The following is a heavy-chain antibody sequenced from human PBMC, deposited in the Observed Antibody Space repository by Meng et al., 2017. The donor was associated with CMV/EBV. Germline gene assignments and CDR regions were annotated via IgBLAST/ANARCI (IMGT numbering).Heavy chain of an antibody. D-gene: IGHD5-18*01. CDR2: IYWDDDK. Sequence: ITLKEACPTLVNPQQTPTLSCTFSGLSRSTSGVGVGWIRQPPGKALEWLALIYWDDDKRYSPSLKSRLTITKDTSKNQVVLTMTNMDPVDTATYYCAHRGSYGYHGYWGQGTLVTVSS. J-gene: IGHJ4*02. CDR3: AHRGSYGYHGY. CDR1: GLSRSTSGVG. V-gene: IGHV2-5*02.